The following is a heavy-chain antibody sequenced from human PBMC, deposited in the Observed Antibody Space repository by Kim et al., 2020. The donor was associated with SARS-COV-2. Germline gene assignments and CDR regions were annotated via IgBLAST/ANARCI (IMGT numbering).Heavy chain of an antibody. Sequence: SETLSLTCTVSGGSISSYYWSWIRQPPGKGLEWIGYIYYSGSTNYNPSLKSRVTISVDTSKNQFSLKLSSVTAADTAVYYCARLYDFTKGSSWYDVHYGMDVWGQGTTVTVSS. J-gene: IGHJ6*02. CDR3: ARLYDFTKGSSWYDVHYGMDV. CDR2: IYYSGST. D-gene: IGHD6-13*01. CDR1: GGSISSYY. V-gene: IGHV4-59*08.